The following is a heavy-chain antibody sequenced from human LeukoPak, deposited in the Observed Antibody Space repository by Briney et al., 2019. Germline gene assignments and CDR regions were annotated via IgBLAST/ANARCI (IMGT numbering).Heavy chain of an antibody. D-gene: IGHD5-24*01. CDR1: GFTFSDYY. V-gene: IGHV3-11*01. CDR3: ARDLERWLMNAFDI. J-gene: IGHJ3*02. CDR2: ISSSGSTI. Sequence: PGGSLRLSCAASGFTFSDYYMSWIRQAPGKGLEGVSYISSSGSTIYYADSVKGRFTISRDNAKNSLYLQMNSLRAEDTAVYYCARDLERWLMNAFDIWGQGTMVTVSS.